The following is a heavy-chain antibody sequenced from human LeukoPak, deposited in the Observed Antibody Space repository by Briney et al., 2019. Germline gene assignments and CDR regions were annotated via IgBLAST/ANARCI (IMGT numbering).Heavy chain of an antibody. V-gene: IGHV1-2*06. CDR1: GYTFTGFF. CDR2: INCNTGAT. CDR3: VKGDSSGRSFLQY. Sequence: ASVKVSCEASGYTFTGFFIHWVRQAPGQGLEWMGHINCNTGATHFIQAFQGRVTATRDTSISTAYLELGNLRPDDTAIYYCVKGDSSGRSFLQYWGRGALVTVSS. J-gene: IGHJ4*02. D-gene: IGHD6-25*01.